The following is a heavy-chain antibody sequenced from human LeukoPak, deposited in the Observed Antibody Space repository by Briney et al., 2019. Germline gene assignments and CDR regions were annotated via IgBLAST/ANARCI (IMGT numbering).Heavy chain of an antibody. CDR1: GGTFSGYY. CDR3: ARLSVVVGSTLEYYYYYMDV. CDR2: SNDSGGT. D-gene: IGHD1-26*01. V-gene: IGHV4-34*01. J-gene: IGHJ6*03. Sequence: SETLSLTCAVYGGTFSGYYWSWIRQPPGKRLEWVGESNDSGGTNYNPSLKSRVTISADKSKNQVSLKLTSVTAADTAVYYCARLSVVVGSTLEYYYYYMDVWGQGTTVTVSS.